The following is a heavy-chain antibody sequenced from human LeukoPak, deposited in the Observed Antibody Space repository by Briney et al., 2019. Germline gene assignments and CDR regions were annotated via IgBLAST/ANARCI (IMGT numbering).Heavy chain of an antibody. Sequence: PGGSLRLSCAASGFIFSSYSMNWVRQAPGKGLEWVSYISSSSTIYYADSVKGRFTISRDNAKNSLYLQMNSLRAEDTAVYYCARESYPIDYWGQGTVVTVSS. J-gene: IGHJ4*02. CDR3: ARESYPIDY. CDR2: ISSSSTI. D-gene: IGHD5-18*01. CDR1: GFIFSSYS. V-gene: IGHV3-48*01.